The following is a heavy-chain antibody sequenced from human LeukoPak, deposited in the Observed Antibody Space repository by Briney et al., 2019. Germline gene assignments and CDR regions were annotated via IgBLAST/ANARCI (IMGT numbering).Heavy chain of an antibody. V-gene: IGHV3-23*01. Sequence: GGSLRLSCAASGFTFSSYAMSWVRRAPGRGLEWVSTISGSGDSTYYADSVKGRFTISRDNSKNTLYLQMNSLRPEDTAVYYCPKGCASTSCYTSEYWGQGTLVTVSS. CDR2: ISGSGDST. CDR3: PKGCASTSCYTSEY. CDR1: GFTFSSYA. D-gene: IGHD2-2*02. J-gene: IGHJ4*02.